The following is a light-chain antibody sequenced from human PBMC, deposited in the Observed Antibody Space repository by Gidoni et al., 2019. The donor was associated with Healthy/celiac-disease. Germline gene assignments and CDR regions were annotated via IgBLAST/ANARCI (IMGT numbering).Light chain of an antibody. Sequence: EIVITQSPATLSVSPGERATLSFRASQSVSSNLAWYQQKPGQAPRLLIYGASTRATGSPARYSGSGSGTEFTLTISSLQSEDFAVDYCQQYNNWPITFGQGTRLEIK. J-gene: IGKJ5*01. CDR3: QQYNNWPIT. V-gene: IGKV3-15*01. CDR2: GAS. CDR1: QSVSSN.